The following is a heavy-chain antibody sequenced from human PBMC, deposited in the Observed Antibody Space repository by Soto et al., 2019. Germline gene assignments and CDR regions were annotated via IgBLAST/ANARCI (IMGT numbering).Heavy chain of an antibody. CDR2: IKQDGSEK. CDR1: GFTFSSYW. CDR3: ARDRVRITMVRGFFTYYFDY. D-gene: IGHD3-10*01. V-gene: IGHV3-7*05. J-gene: IGHJ4*02. Sequence: GGSLRLSCAASGFTFSSYWMSWVRQAPGKGLEWVANIKQDGSEKYYVDSVKGRFTISRDNAKNSLYLQMNSLRAEDTAVYYCARDRVRITMVRGFFTYYFDYWGQGTLVTVSS.